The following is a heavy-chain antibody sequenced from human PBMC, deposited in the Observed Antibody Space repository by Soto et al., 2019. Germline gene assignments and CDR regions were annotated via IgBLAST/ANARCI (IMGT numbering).Heavy chain of an antibody. V-gene: IGHV4-34*01. CDR3: ARAPPIQLWSLFDY. Sequence: SETLSLTCAVYGGSFSGYYWSWIRQPPGKGLEWIGEINHSGSTNYNPSLKSRVTISVDTSKNQFSLKLSSVTAADTAVYYCARAPPIQLWSLFDYWGQGTLVTVSS. D-gene: IGHD5-18*01. CDR1: GGSFSGYY. J-gene: IGHJ4*02. CDR2: INHSGST.